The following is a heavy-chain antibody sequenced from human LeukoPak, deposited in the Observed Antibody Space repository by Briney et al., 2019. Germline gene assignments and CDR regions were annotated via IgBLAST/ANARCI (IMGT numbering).Heavy chain of an antibody. CDR3: AKDQCTRTSCDGYPGH. J-gene: IGHJ4*02. V-gene: IGHV3-30*02. CDR2: IHFDGSTK. D-gene: IGHD2-2*01. CDR1: VYTLSIYI. Sequence: SRGSLRVSCVAAVYTLSIYIIHWGPEAPREGRECGGFIHFDGSTKYSGDSVKGRFPVSRDNSKNTLYLQMNSLRPEDTAVYYCAKDQCTRTSCDGYPGHWGQGTLVTVSS.